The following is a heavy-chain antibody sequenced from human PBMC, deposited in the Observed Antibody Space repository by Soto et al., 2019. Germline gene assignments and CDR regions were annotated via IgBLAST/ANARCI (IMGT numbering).Heavy chain of an antibody. D-gene: IGHD3-16*02. Sequence: SETLSLTCTVGGASIRSYYWSWIRQPPGKGLEWIGYIYYTGSTNYNPSLKSRVTISVDTSKNQFSLQLSSVTAADTAVYYCANFILYFDLWGRGTLVT. CDR2: IYYTGST. CDR1: GASIRSYY. V-gene: IGHV4-59*01. CDR3: ANFILYFDL. J-gene: IGHJ2*01.